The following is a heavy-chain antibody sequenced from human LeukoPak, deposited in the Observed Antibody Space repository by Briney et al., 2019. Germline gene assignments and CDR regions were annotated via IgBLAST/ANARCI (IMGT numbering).Heavy chain of an antibody. V-gene: IGHV3-53*01. D-gene: IGHD4-17*01. J-gene: IGHJ4*02. CDR1: RFTVSSNY. CDR2: IYSGGST. Sequence: GGSLRLSCAASRFTVSSNYMSWVRQAPGKGLEWVSVIYSGGSTYYADSVKGRFTISRDNSKNTLYLQMNSLRAEDTAVYYCARGRSRDYGLGYWGQGTLVTVSS. CDR3: ARGRSRDYGLGY.